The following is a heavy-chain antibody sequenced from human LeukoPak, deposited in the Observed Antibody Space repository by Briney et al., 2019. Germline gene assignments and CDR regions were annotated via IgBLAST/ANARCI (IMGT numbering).Heavy chain of an antibody. D-gene: IGHD4-11*01. CDR2: ISSSSSYI. V-gene: IGHV3-21*01. Sequence: PGGSLRLSCAASGFPFSSYSMNWVRQAPGKGLEWVSSISSSSSYIYYADSVKGRFTISRDNAKNSLYLQMNSLRAEDTAVYYCARGASNNDAFDIWGQGTMVTVSS. CDR1: GFPFSSYS. CDR3: ARGASNNDAFDI. J-gene: IGHJ3*02.